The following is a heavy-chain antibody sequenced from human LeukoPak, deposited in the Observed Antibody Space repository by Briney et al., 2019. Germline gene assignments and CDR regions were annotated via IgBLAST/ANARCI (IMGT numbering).Heavy chain of an antibody. CDR1: GFXFTSYS. J-gene: IGHJ3*01. D-gene: IGHD3-3*02. CDR3: VRELGAPAAGAFDL. CDR2: MGSSGTNG. Sequence: PGGSLRLSCAGSGFXFTSYSINWVRQAPGKGLEWVSSMGSSGTNGYYAVSVKGRFIISRDNAKNSLFLQMNSLRAEDSALYYCVRELGAPAAGAFDLWGQGTLVTVSS. V-gene: IGHV3-21*01.